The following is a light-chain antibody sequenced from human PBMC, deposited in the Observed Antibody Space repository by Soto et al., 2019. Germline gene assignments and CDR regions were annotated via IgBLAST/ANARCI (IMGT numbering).Light chain of an antibody. Sequence: DIQMTQSPSTLSASVGDRVTITCRASQSISSWLAWYQQNPGKAPKLLIYKASSLESGVPSRFSGSGSGTEFTLTISSLQPDDFATYYCQQYNSYPYTCGQGTKLEIK. CDR2: KAS. CDR3: QQYNSYPYT. V-gene: IGKV1-5*03. J-gene: IGKJ2*01. CDR1: QSISSW.